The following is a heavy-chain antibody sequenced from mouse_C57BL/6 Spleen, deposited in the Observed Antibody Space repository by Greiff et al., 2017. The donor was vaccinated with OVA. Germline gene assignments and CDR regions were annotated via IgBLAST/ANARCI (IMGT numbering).Heavy chain of an antibody. CDR2: IDPENGDT. CDR3: ARSDDYDGVWFAY. Sequence: VQLQQSGAELVRPGASVKLSCTASGFNIKDDYMHWVKQRPEQGLEWIGWIDPENGDTEYAPKFQGKATITADTSSNTSYLQLSSLTSEDTAVYYCARSDDYDGVWFAYWGQGTLVTVSA. V-gene: IGHV14-4*01. J-gene: IGHJ3*01. CDR1: GFNIKDDY. D-gene: IGHD2-4*01.